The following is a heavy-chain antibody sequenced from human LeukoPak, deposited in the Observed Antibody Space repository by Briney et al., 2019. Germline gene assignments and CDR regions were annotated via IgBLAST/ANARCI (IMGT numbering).Heavy chain of an antibody. CDR2: ITGGSTTI. CDR3: ARDHYAHFDY. CDR1: GFTFRSYN. J-gene: IGHJ4*02. V-gene: IGHV3-48*01. Sequence: PGGSLRLSCAASGFTFRSYNMNWVRQAPGKGLEWVSYITGGSTTIYYADSVKGRFTISRDNAKNSLYLQMNSLRAEDTAVYYCARDHYAHFDYWGQGTLVTVSS. D-gene: IGHD4-17*01.